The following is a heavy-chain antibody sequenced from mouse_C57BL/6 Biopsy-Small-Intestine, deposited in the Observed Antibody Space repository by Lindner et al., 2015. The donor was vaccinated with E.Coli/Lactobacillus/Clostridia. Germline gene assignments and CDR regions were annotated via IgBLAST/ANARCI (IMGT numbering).Heavy chain of an antibody. CDR2: IGPENGDT. J-gene: IGHJ1*03. Sequence: VQLQESGAELVRPGASVKLSCTASGFNIKDDYMHWVKQRPERGLEWIGWIGPENGDTEYASKFQGKATITADTSSNTAYLQLSSLTSEDSAIYYCARLDGYYLYFDVWGTGTTVTVSS. CDR3: ARLDGYYLYFDV. V-gene: IGHV14-4*01. CDR1: GFNIKDDY. D-gene: IGHD2-3*01.